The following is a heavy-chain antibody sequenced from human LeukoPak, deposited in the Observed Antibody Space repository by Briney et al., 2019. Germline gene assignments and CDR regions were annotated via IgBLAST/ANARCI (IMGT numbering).Heavy chain of an antibody. Sequence: PSETLSFTCTVSGDSISSYYWSWIRQSPGKGLEWIGYIYYSGSTNYNPSLKSRVTISVDTSKNQFSLKLSSVTAADTAVYYCAISYGDYPFNYWGQGTLVTVSS. CDR2: IYYSGST. J-gene: IGHJ4*02. V-gene: IGHV4-59*01. CDR1: GDSISSYY. D-gene: IGHD4-17*01. CDR3: AISYGDYPFNY.